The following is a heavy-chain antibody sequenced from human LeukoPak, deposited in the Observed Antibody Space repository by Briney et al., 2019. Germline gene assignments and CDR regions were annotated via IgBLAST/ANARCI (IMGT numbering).Heavy chain of an antibody. J-gene: IGHJ4*02. CDR3: AGTSRFVDY. D-gene: IGHD2-2*01. V-gene: IGHV4-59*01. Sequence: PSETLSLTCTVSGGSISSYYWSWIRQPPGKGLEWIGYIYYSGSTNYNPSLKSRVTISVDTSKNQFSLKLSSVTAADTAVYYCAGTSRFVDYWGQGTLVTVSS. CDR2: IYYSGST. CDR1: GGSISSYY.